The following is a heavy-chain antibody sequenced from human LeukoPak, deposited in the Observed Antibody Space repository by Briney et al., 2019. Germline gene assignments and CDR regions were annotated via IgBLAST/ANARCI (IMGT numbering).Heavy chain of an antibody. J-gene: IGHJ3*02. CDR2: INPHSGGT. V-gene: IGHV1-2*02. D-gene: IGHD3-10*01. Sequence: ASVKVSCKTSGYTFTDYYMHWVRQAPGQGLEWMGWINPHSGGTYYAQKFQGRVTMTRDSSTSTAYMELSNLRSDGTAVYYCARDGPSMVRAVIPFDIWGQGTMVTVSS. CDR3: ARDGPSMVRAVIPFDI. CDR1: GYTFTDYY.